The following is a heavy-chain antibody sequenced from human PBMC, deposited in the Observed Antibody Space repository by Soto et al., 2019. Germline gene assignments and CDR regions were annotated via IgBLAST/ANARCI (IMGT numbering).Heavy chain of an antibody. CDR2: IIPILGIA. V-gene: IGHV1-69*02. J-gene: IGHJ4*02. Sequence: QVQLVQSGAEVKKPGSSVKVSCKASGGTFSSYTISWVRQAPGQGLEWMGRIIPILGIANYAQKFQGRVTINADKSTSPAYMELSSLRSEDTAVYYCARGVAAAGFDYWGQGPLVTVSS. D-gene: IGHD6-13*01. CDR3: ARGVAAAGFDY. CDR1: GGTFSSYT.